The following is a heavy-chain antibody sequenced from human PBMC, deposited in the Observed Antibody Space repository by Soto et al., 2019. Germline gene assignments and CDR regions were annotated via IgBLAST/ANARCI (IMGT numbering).Heavy chain of an antibody. J-gene: IGHJ5*02. Sequence: SETLSLTCTVSGGSISSSSYYWGWIRQPPGKGLEWIGSIYYSGSTYYNPSLKSRVTISVDTSKNQFSLKLSSVTAADTAVYYCARWEGYGPYNWFDPWGQGTLVTVSS. CDR2: IYYSGST. CDR3: ARWEGYGPYNWFDP. V-gene: IGHV4-39*01. CDR1: GGSISSSSYY. D-gene: IGHD1-26*01.